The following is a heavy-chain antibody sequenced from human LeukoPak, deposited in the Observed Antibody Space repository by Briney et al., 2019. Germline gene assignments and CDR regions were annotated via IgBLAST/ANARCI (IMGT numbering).Heavy chain of an antibody. V-gene: IGHV3-7*01. D-gene: IGHD3-9*01. J-gene: IGHJ4*02. CDR1: GFTFRSYW. CDR3: ARDQSADMNY. Sequence: PGGSLRLSCAASGFTFRSYWMGWVRQAPRKGLEWVANTNEDGSQEYYVDSVKGRFTISRDNAKNSLYLQMSSLRDEDTAVYYCARDQSADMNYWGQGTLVTVSS. CDR2: TNEDGSQE.